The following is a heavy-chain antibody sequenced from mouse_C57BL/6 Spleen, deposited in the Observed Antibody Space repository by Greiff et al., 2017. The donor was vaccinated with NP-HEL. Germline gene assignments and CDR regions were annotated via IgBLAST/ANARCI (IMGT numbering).Heavy chain of an antibody. V-gene: IGHV8-12*01. CDR2: IYWDDDK. Sequence: QVTLNVSGPGILQSSQTLSLTCSFSGFSLSTSGMGVSWIRQPSGKGLEWLAHIYWDDDKRYNPSLKSRLTISKDTSRNQVFLKITSVDTADTATYYCARRGSTIDYAMDYWGQGTSVTVSS. J-gene: IGHJ4*01. D-gene: IGHD2-12*01. CDR1: GFSLSTSGMG. CDR3: ARRGSTIDYAMDY.